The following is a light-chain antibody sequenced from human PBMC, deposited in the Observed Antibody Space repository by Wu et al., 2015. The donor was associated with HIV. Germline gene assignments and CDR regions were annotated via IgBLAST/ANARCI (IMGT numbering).Light chain of an antibody. CDR2: GAS. Sequence: EIILRQSPGTLSLSPGESVTLSCRASQSVTRSYLGWYQQKLGQAPRLLIYGASIRATGIADRFSGSGSGTDFTLTINRLEPEDFAVYFCHQYGTSPYTFGQGYQAGDQ. CDR1: QSVTRSY. J-gene: IGKJ2*01. V-gene: IGKV3-20*01. CDR3: HQYGTSPYT.